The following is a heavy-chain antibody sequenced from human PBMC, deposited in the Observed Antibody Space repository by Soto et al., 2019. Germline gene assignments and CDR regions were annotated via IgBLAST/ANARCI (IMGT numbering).Heavy chain of an antibody. J-gene: IGHJ4*02. CDR3: ARGNCSGGSCYPAAGAFDY. Sequence: SETLSLTRTVPRVSISSFYWRWIPQPPGKGLEWIGYIYYSGSTNYNPSLKSRVTISVDTSKNQFSLKLSSVTAADTAVYYCARGNCSGGSCYPAAGAFDYWGQGTLVTVSS. CDR1: RVSISSFY. V-gene: IGHV4-59*01. D-gene: IGHD2-15*01. CDR2: IYYSGST.